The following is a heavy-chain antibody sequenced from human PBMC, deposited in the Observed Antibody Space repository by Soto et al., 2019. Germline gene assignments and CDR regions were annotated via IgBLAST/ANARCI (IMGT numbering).Heavy chain of an antibody. CDR1: GFTFSDYY. V-gene: IGHV3-11*01. J-gene: IGHJ6*02. CDR2: ISSSGSTI. Sequence: GGSLRLSCAVSGFTFSDYYMSWIRQAPGKGLEWVSYISSSGSTIYYADSVQGRFTISRDNAKNSLYLQMNSLRAEDTAVYYCPRNRGRGYGMDVWGQGTTVTVSS. D-gene: IGHD3-10*01. CDR3: PRNRGRGYGMDV.